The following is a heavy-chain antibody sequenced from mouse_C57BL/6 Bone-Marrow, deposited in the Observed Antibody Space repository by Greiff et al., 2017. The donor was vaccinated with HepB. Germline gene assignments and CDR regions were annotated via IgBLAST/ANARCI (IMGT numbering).Heavy chain of an antibody. CDR1: GYTFTSYW. D-gene: IGHD1-1*01. CDR3: SYYYGSSYDAMDY. V-gene: IGHV1-64*01. Sequence: QVQLQQSGAELVKPGASVKLSCKASGYTFTSYWMHWVKQRPGQGLEWIGMIHPNSGSTNYNEKFKSKATLTVDKSSSTAYMQLSSLKSEDSAVYYCSYYYGSSYDAMDYWGQGTSVTVSS. J-gene: IGHJ4*01. CDR2: IHPNSGST.